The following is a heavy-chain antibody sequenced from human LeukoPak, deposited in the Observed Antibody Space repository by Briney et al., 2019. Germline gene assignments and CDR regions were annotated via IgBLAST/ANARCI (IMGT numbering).Heavy chain of an antibody. CDR2: ISHGGDSA. J-gene: IGHJ4*02. Sequence: GGSLRLSCTASGFTFSTYAMTWVRQAPGKGLEWVSVISHGGDSAWYADSVKGRFTITRDNSKSTLFLQMNSLRADDTAIYYCAKGRSGWYEGLDYWGQGILVTVSS. V-gene: IGHV3-23*01. D-gene: IGHD6-19*01. CDR3: AKGRSGWYEGLDY. CDR1: GFTFSTYA.